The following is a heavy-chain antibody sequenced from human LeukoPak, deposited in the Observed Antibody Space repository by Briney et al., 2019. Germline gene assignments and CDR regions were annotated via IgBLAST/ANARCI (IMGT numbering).Heavy chain of an antibody. J-gene: IGHJ4*01. CDR3: AKSGGYGLIDY. CDR1: GVSISSSYYY. V-gene: IGHV4-39*01. D-gene: IGHD1-26*01. CDR2: IYYSGST. Sequence: KSSETLSLTCIVSGVSISSSYYYWGWIRQPPGKGLEWIGSIYYSGSTYYNSSLKSRVTISIDTSKNQVSLKLSSMTAADTAVYYCAKSGGYGLIDYWGQGTLVTVSS.